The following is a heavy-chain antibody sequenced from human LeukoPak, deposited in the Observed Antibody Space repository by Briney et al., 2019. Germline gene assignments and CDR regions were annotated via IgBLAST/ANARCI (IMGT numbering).Heavy chain of an antibody. D-gene: IGHD5-18*01. V-gene: IGHV4-39*07. CDR2: IYYSGST. Sequence: TSETLSLTCTVSGGSISSSSYYWGWIRQPPGKGLEWIGSIYYSGSTYYNPSLKSRVTISVDTSKNQFSLKLSSVTAADTAVYYCARPGSKGPWLIDYWGQGTLVTVSS. CDR3: ARPGSKGPWLIDY. CDR1: GGSISSSSYY. J-gene: IGHJ4*02.